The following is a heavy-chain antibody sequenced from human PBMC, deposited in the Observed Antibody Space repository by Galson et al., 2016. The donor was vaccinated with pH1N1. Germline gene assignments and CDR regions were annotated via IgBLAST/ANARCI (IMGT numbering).Heavy chain of an antibody. V-gene: IGHV1-2*06. CDR3: ATSVEGSGSYYFDY. CDR1: GYTFTDKY. J-gene: IGHJ4*02. Sequence: SVKVSCKASGYTFTDKYLHWVRQAPGQGLEWMGRINPDSGDTRYTQKFQGRVTMTSDTSVTTACMELTSVTYDDTAVYFCATSVEGSGSYYFDYWGQGTLVTVSS. D-gene: IGHD3-22*01. CDR2: INPDSGDT.